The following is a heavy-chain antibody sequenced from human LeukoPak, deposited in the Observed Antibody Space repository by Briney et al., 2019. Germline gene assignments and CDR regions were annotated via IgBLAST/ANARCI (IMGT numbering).Heavy chain of an antibody. J-gene: IGHJ4*02. Sequence: SLRLSXAXXGFTFXNYGMHWVRQAPGKGLEWVAVISYDGSNKYYADSVKGRFTISRDNSKNTLYLQMNSLRAEDTAVYYCAKLVAVAPNPPNDYWGQGTLVTVSS. CDR3: AKLVAVAPNPPNDY. CDR1: GFTFXNYG. CDR2: ISYDGSNK. D-gene: IGHD6-19*01. V-gene: IGHV3-30*18.